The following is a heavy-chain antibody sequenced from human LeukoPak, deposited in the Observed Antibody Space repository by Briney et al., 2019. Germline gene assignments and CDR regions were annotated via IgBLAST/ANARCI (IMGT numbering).Heavy chain of an antibody. CDR1: GGSISSHY. CDR2: IYYSGST. Sequence: SETLSLTCTVSGGSISSHYWSWIRQPPGKGLEWIGYIYYSGSTNYNPSLKSRVTISVDTSKNQFSLKLSSVTAADTAVYYCARDQTYDYGDYDGHEGWLDPWGQGTLVTVSS. D-gene: IGHD4-17*01. V-gene: IGHV4-59*11. J-gene: IGHJ5*02. CDR3: ARDQTYDYGDYDGHEGWLDP.